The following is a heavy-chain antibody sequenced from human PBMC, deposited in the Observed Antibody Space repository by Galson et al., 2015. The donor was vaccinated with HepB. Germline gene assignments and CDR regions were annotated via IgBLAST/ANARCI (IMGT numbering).Heavy chain of an antibody. D-gene: IGHD2-2*01. CDR1: GFSLSTSRMG. V-gene: IGHV2-5*02. J-gene: IGHJ6*02. CDR3: ARRYCSTTSCYRRYHYYVMDV. CDR2: IYWDDDK. Sequence: PALVKPTQNLTLTCTFSGFSLSTSRMGVGWIRQPPGRALEWLALIYWDDDKRYSPSLKSRLTITKDTSRNQVVLRMTNMDPVDTATYYCARRYCSTTSCYRRYHYYVMDVWGQGTTVSVSS.